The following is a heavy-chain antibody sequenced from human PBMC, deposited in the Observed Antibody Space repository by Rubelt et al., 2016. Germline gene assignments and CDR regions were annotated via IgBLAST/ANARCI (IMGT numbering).Heavy chain of an antibody. D-gene: IGHD2-15*01. CDR1: GYSFTGQY. Sequence: QVQLVQSGAEVKKPGASVKVSCKASGYSFTGQYIQWVRQAPGQGFEWMGWINPDSGGANYAQKFQGRVTMTRDTSISTAYMELSRLTSDDTAVYYRVRDGSLDYWGQGTLVTVSS. J-gene: IGHJ4*02. CDR2: INPDSGGA. V-gene: IGHV1-2*02. CDR3: VRDGSLDY.